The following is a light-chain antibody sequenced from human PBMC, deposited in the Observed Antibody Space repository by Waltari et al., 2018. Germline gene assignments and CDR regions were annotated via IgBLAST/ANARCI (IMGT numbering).Light chain of an antibody. J-gene: IGLJ2*01. Sequence: QSALTQPRSVSGSPGQSVTISCTGTSSDVGGYNYVSWYQQHPGKAPKYLIYDFSGRPSGVPDCFSGSKSCNTASLTISGLQAEDEADYYCCSYAGSYNLVFGGGTKLTVL. CDR1: SSDVGGYNY. CDR2: DFS. CDR3: CSYAGSYNLV. V-gene: IGLV2-11*01.